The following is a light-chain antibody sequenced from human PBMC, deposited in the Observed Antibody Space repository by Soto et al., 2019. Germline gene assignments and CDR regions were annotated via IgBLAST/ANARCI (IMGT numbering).Light chain of an antibody. CDR3: QQYGISPSYT. CDR2: GAS. J-gene: IGKJ2*01. CDR1: QSLSSSY. Sequence: EMLLTQSPGALSLSPGEGATLSCRASQSLSSSYVAWYQQKLGQPPRPLIYGASNRATGIPDRFSGSWSGTEFTLTISRLEPEDFAVYYCQQYGISPSYTFAQGTKVDIK. V-gene: IGKV3-20*01.